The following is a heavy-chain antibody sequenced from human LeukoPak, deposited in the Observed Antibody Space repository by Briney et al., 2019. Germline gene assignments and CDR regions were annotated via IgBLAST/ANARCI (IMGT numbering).Heavy chain of an antibody. CDR3: ARDHLPQDYDFWSGYQFDY. J-gene: IGHJ4*02. D-gene: IGHD3-3*01. V-gene: IGHV3-11*04. Sequence: GGSLRLSCAASGFTFSDYYMSWIRQAPGKGLEWVSYISSSGSTIYYADSVKGRFTISRDNAKNSLYLQMNSLRAEDTAVYYCARDHLPQDYDFWSGYQFDYWGQGTLVTVSS. CDR2: ISSSGSTI. CDR1: GFTFSDYY.